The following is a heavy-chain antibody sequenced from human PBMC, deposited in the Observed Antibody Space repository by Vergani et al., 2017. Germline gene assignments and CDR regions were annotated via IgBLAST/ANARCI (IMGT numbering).Heavy chain of an antibody. CDR1: GFTFSSYA. CDR2: ISSSSSYI. Sequence: EVQLLESGGGLVQPGGSLRLSCAASGFTFSSYAMNWVRQAPGKGLEWVSSISSSSSYIYYADSVKGRFTISRDNAKNSLYLQMNSLRAEDTAVYYCARDSPDAENYYDSSGNRGDIWGQGTMVTVSS. V-gene: IGHV3-21*01. J-gene: IGHJ3*02. CDR3: ARDSPDAENYYDSSGNRGDI. D-gene: IGHD3-22*01.